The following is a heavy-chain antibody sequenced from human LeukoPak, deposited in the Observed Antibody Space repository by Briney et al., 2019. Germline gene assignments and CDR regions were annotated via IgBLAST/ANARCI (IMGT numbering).Heavy chain of an antibody. D-gene: IGHD1-14*01. V-gene: IGHV4-39*01. Sequence: SETLSLTCTVSGGSISRTTYYWGWIRQPPGKGLEWVGSIHYSGSTYYNPSLKSRLTISVDTSKNQFSLKLSSVTAADTAVYYCARQPDNLPGRSNDYWGQGTLVTVSS. J-gene: IGHJ4*02. CDR3: ARQPDNLPGRSNDY. CDR1: GGSISRTTYY. CDR2: IHYSGST.